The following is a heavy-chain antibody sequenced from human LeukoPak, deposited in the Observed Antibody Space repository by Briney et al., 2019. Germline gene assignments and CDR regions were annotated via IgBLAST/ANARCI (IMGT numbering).Heavy chain of an antibody. CDR2: IHPNSGGT. V-gene: IGHV1-2*02. D-gene: IGHD1-14*01. J-gene: IGHJ4*02. CDR3: AASITSIADY. CDR1: GYTFTGYY. Sequence: ASVKVSCKASGYTFTGYYIHWVRQAPGQGLDWMGWIHPNSGGTNYAQNFQGRVTMTRDTSISTAYMELSSLRSDDTAVYFCAASITSIADYWGQGPPVTVSS.